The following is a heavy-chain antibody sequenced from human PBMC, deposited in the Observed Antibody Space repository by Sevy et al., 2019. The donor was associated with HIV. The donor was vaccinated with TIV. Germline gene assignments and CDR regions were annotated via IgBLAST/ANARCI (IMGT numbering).Heavy chain of an antibody. J-gene: IGHJ5*02. CDR3: ARYYYDSSGPGSWFDP. CDR2: IYNSGSS. Sequence: GSLRLSCTVSGGSTNTYFWTWIRQPPGKGLEWIGYIYNSGSSKYNPSFKSRVTISVDTAKNQVSLKLSSVTAADTAVYYCARYYYDSSGPGSWFDPWGQGTLVTVSS. CDR1: GGSTNTYF. V-gene: IGHV4-59*01. D-gene: IGHD3-22*01.